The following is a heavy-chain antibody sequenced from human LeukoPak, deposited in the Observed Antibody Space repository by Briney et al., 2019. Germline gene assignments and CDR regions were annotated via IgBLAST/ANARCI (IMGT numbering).Heavy chain of an antibody. V-gene: IGHV1-2*02. CDR1: GHTFTGCY. J-gene: IGHJ4*02. CDR3: ALEYYYDSGGYYFDS. Sequence: ASVKVSCKASGHTFTGCYIHWVRQAPGQGLEWMGWINLKSGGTNYEQKFQGRVTMTSDTSISTAYMELSSLRSDDTAVYYCALEYYYDSGGYYFDSWGQGTLVTVSS. CDR2: INLKSGGT. D-gene: IGHD3-22*01.